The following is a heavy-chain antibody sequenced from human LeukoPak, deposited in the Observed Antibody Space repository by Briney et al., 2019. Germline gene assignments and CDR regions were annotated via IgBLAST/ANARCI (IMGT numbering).Heavy chain of an antibody. J-gene: IGHJ4*02. CDR2: ISGGGGST. D-gene: IGHD5-18*01. CDR3: ARLRGDTAMVYDY. V-gene: IGHV3-23*01. CDR1: GFTFSSYA. Sequence: GGSLRLSCAASGFTFSSYAMNWVRQAPGKGLEWVSAISGGGGSTYYTDSVKGRFTISRDNSKNTLYLQMNSLRAEDTAVYYCARLRGDTAMVYDYWGQGTLVTVSS.